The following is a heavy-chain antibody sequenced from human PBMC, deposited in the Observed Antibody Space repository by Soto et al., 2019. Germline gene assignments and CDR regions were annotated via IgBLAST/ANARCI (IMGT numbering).Heavy chain of an antibody. V-gene: IGHV3-21*01. J-gene: IGHJ6*02. Sequence: GGSLRLSCAASGFTFSSYAMSWVRQAPGKGLEWVSSISSSSSYIYYADSVKGRFTISRDNAKNSLYLQMNSLRAEDTAVYYCARVYYSNLPYYFYYMDFWGQGTTVTVSS. CDR2: ISSSSSYI. D-gene: IGHD4-4*01. CDR3: ARVYYSNLPYYFYYMDF. CDR1: GFTFSSYA.